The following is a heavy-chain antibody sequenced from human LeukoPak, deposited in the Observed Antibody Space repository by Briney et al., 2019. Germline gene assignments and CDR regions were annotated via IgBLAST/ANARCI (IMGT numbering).Heavy chain of an antibody. J-gene: IGHJ6*02. CDR3: ARAQRIAAAGTRRPFHYYYGMDV. CDR1: GGSISSYY. Sequence: PSETLSLTRTVSGGSISSYYWSWIRQPAGKGLEWIGRIYTSGSTNYNPSLKSRVTMSVDTSKNQFSLKLSSVTAADTAVYYCARAQRIAAAGTRRPFHYYYGMDVWGQGTTVTVSS. D-gene: IGHD6-13*01. V-gene: IGHV4-4*07. CDR2: IYTSGST.